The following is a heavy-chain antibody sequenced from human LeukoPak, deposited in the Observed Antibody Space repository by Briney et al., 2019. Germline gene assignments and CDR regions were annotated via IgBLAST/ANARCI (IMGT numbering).Heavy chain of an antibody. J-gene: IGHJ1*01. CDR3: ASFHDSSGYYYGEYFQH. V-gene: IGHV3-15*01. CDR2: IKSKTDGGTT. CDR1: GFTFSNAW. Sequence: GGSLRLSCAASGFTFSNAWMSWVRQAPGKGLEWVGRIKSKTDGGTTDYAAPVKGRFTISRDDSKNTLYLQMNSLKTEDTAVYYCASFHDSSGYYYGEYFQHWGQGTLVTVSS. D-gene: IGHD3-22*01.